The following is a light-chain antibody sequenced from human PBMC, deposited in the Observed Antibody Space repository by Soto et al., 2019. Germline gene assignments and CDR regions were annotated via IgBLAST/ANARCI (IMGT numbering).Light chain of an antibody. J-gene: IGLJ1*01. CDR1: SNDVGRYNY. Sequence: QPVLTQPRSVSGSPGQSVTISCTGTSNDVGRYNYVSWYQQHPGKSPKLMIYDVSKRPSGVPDRFSGSKSGNTASLTISGLQAEDEADYYCCSYAGNPYVFGTGTKLTVL. CDR3: CSYAGNPYV. CDR2: DVS. V-gene: IGLV2-11*01.